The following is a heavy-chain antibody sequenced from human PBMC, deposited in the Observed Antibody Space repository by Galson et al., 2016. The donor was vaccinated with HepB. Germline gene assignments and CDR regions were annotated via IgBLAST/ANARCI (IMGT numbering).Heavy chain of an antibody. J-gene: IGHJ4*02. CDR1: GDSIGSSSYH. CDR3: ATVPGWESGIYDH. CDR2: IDYVGRA. D-gene: IGHD1-26*01. V-gene: IGHV4-39*02. Sequence: SETLSLTCRVSGDSIGSSSYHWAWIRQPPGKGLEWIGSIDYVGRAYYRSSLKSRLTISLDPAKNHISLNLTSVTAADTAVYYCATVPGWESGIYDHWGQGTLVSVSS.